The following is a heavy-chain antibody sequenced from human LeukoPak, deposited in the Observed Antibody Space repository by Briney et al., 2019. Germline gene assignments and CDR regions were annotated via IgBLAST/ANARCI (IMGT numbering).Heavy chain of an antibody. V-gene: IGHV4-34*01. D-gene: IGHD3-3*01. CDR3: ARGDFWSGYYLDY. J-gene: IGHJ4*02. CDR2: INHSGST. Sequence: SETLSLTCAVYGGSFSGYYWSWIRQPPGKGLEWIGEINHSGSTYYNPSLKSRVTISVDTSKNQFSLKLSSVTAADTAVYYCARGDFWSGYYLDYWGQGTLVTVSS. CDR1: GGSFSGYY.